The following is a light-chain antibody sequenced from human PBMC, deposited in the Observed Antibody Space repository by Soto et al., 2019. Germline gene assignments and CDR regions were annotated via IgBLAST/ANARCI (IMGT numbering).Light chain of an antibody. CDR2: DVT. V-gene: IGLV2-14*01. Sequence: QSALTQPASVSGSPGQSITISCTGTSSDVGGYNFVSWYQQYPGKAPKPMIHDVTSRPSGVSNRFSGSKSGTTASLTISGLQAEDEADYYCCSYASSTSYVFGTGTKLTVL. CDR1: SSDVGGYNF. J-gene: IGLJ1*01. CDR3: CSYASSTSYV.